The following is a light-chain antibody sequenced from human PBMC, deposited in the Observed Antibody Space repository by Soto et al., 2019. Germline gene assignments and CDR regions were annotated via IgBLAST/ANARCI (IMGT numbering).Light chain of an antibody. CDR3: SSYTSTSTPYV. J-gene: IGLJ1*01. CDR1: SSDVGNYNY. Sequence: QYVLTQPASVSGSQGQSITISCTGTSSDVGNYNYVSWYQQHPGKAPKLLIYEVTNRPSGVSNRFSGSKSGNTASLTISGLQAEDEADYYCSSYTSTSTPYVFGTGTKLTVL. V-gene: IGLV2-14*01. CDR2: EVT.